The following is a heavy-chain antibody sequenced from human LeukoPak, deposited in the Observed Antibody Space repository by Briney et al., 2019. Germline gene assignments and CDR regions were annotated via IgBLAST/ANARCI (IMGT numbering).Heavy chain of an antibody. V-gene: IGHV1-69*05. J-gene: IGHJ4*02. D-gene: IGHD1-26*01. Sequence: SVKVSCKASGGTFSSYAISWVRQAPGQGLEWMGRIIPIFGTANYAQKFQGRVTITTDESTSTAYKELSSLRSEDTAVYYCARDLLSVGATPCYFDYWGQGTLVTVSS. CDR3: ARDLLSVGATPCYFDY. CDR2: IIPIFGTA. CDR1: GGTFSSYA.